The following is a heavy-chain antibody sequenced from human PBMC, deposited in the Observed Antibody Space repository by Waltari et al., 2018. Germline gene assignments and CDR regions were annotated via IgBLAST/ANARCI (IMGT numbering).Heavy chain of an antibody. D-gene: IGHD4-17*01. CDR1: GFTFSSQW. CDR2: TNGDGSST. CDR3: SRDLQHGDFGRGRDY. J-gene: IGHJ4*02. V-gene: IGHV3-74*01. Sequence: EVQLEESGGGLVQPGGSLRLYCAASGFTFSSQWMHWVRQAPGKGLVWVSRTNGDGSSTSYADSVKGRFTISRDNSKNTLYLQMNSLRAEDTAVYYCSRDLQHGDFGRGRDYWGQGTLVTVSS.